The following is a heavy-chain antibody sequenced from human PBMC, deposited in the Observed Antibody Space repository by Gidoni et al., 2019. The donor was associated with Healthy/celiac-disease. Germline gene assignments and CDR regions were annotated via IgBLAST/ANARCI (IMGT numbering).Heavy chain of an antibody. CDR3: ARDGGTEWLQMGYYYYGMDV. J-gene: IGHJ6*02. D-gene: IGHD5-12*01. CDR2: IIPSFGTA. Sequence: QVQLVQSGAEVKKPGSSVKVSCKASGGTFSSYAICWVRQAPGQDLEWMGGIIPSFGTANDTQKFQGRVTITANESTSTAYMELSSLRSEDTAVYYCARDGGTEWLQMGYYYYGMDVWGQGTTVTVSS. CDR1: GGTFSSYA. V-gene: IGHV1-69*01.